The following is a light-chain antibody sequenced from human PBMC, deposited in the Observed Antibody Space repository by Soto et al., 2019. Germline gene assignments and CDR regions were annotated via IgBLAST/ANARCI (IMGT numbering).Light chain of an antibody. CDR1: SSDVGSYNL. V-gene: IGLV2-23*01. J-gene: IGLJ1*01. CDR2: EGS. CDR3: CSYAGSKTYV. Sequence: QSALTQPASVSGSPGQSITISCSGTSSDVGSYNLVSWYQQHPGKAPKLMIYEGSKRPSGVSNRFSGSKSGDTASLTISGLQAEDEADYYCCSYAGSKTYVFGTGPKITVL.